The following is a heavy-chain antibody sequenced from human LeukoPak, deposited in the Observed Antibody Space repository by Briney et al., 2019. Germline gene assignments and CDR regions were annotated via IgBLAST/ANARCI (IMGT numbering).Heavy chain of an antibody. CDR2: IYTSGST. CDR1: GGSISSYY. Sequence: PSETLSLTCTVSGGSISSYYWSWIRQPAGKGLEWIGRIYTSGSTNYNPSLKSRVTISVDTSKNQFSLKLSSVTAADTAVYYCARQLMNYYDSSGYFVDYWGQGTLVTVSS. CDR3: ARQLMNYYDSSGYFVDY. J-gene: IGHJ4*02. V-gene: IGHV4-4*07. D-gene: IGHD3-22*01.